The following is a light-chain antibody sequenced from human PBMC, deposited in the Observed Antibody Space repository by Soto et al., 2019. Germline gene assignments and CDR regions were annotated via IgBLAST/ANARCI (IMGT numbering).Light chain of an antibody. CDR1: PGPVPSDYY. CDR2: STS. V-gene: IGLV7-43*01. CDR3: LLYYGGVQGV. Sequence: QAVVTQEPSLTFSPGGPVPLPCAPRPGPVPSDYYPNWFQQKPGQAPRPLINSTSNRHSWTPARFSGSLLGGKAALTLSAVQPEDEAEYYCLLYYGGVQGVFGGGTKVTVL. J-gene: IGLJ3*02.